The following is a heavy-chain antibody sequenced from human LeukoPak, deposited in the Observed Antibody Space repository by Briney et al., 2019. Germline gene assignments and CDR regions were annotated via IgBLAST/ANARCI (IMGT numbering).Heavy chain of an antibody. D-gene: IGHD3-22*01. CDR2: TDTDGSRT. J-gene: IGHJ4*02. CDR3: ARGAYDYYDSSGHYHY. Sequence: GGSLRLSCAASGFAFSSYWMHWVRQPPGQELLWVSHTDTDGSRTTYADSVKGRFTVSRDNAKNTLYLQMDRLRADDTAVYYCARGAYDYYDSSGHYHYWGQGTLVTVSS. CDR1: GFAFSSYW. V-gene: IGHV3-74*01.